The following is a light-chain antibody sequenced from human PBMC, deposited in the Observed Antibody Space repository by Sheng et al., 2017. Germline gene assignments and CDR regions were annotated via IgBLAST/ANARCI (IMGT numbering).Light chain of an antibody. CDR1: QGIRTN. Sequence: AIQMTQSPSSLSASVGDRVTITCRASQGIRTNLGWYQQKPGKVPKLLIYAASSLQSGVPSRFSGSGSGTDFTLTISSLQSEDSAFYYCQQYLNRYTFGQGTKLQIK. J-gene: IGKJ2*01. V-gene: IGKV1-6*01. CDR2: AAS. CDR3: QQYLNRYT.